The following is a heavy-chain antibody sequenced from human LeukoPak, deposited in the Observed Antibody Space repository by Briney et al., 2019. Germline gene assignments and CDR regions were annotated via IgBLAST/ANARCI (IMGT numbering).Heavy chain of an antibody. CDR2: ISPDGTST. D-gene: IGHD1-26*01. CDR3: VYSGNFRFDY. V-gene: IGHV3-74*01. CDR1: GFTFSSNW. Sequence: GGSLRLSCAASGFTFSSNWIHWVRQVPGKGLVWVSRISPDGTSTTYADSVKGRFTISRDNAKNTLYLQMNTLRAEDTAVYYCVYSGNFRFDYWGQGSLVTVSS. J-gene: IGHJ4*02.